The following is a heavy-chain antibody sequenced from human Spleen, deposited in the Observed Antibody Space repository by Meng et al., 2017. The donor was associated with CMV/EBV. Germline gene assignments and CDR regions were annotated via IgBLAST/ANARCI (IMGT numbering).Heavy chain of an antibody. V-gene: IGHV1-18*01. Sequence: ASVKVSCKASGYTFTSYGIIWVRQVPGQGLEWMGWINVYNGNAHYTPKLQGRVSMTTDTSTTTAYMELRNLRSDDTAVYYCAKDVRHCRSTSCYPLFFFDSWGQGTLVTVSS. D-gene: IGHD2-2*01. CDR1: GYTFTSYG. J-gene: IGHJ4*02. CDR3: AKDVRHCRSTSCYPLFFFDS. CDR2: INVYNGNA.